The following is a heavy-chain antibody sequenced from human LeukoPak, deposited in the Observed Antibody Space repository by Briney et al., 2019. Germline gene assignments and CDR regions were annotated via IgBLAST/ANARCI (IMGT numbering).Heavy chain of an antibody. CDR1: GYTFTNYW. CDR2: IYPGTSET. Sequence: GESLKISCKASGYTFTNYWIAWVRQLSGKGLGWMALIYPGTSETRYSPSFQGQVTVSADKSINTAYLQWTSLKASDTAMYYCARGDSSTWYEFWGQGTLVTVSS. J-gene: IGHJ5*01. D-gene: IGHD6-13*01. V-gene: IGHV5-51*01. CDR3: ARGDSSTWYEF.